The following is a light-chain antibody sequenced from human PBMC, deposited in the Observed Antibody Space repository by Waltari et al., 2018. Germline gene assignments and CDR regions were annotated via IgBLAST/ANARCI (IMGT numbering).Light chain of an antibody. CDR1: SSDVGVYDF. Sequence: QSALTQPRSVSGSPGQSVTISCSGTSSDVGVYDFISWYQHHPGKAPKLMIYDVTKRPSGVPDRFSGAKSGNTAALTSSGLQAEDEADYYCCSYAGTYFWVFGGGTKLTVL. V-gene: IGLV2-11*01. CDR2: DVT. CDR3: CSYAGTYFWV. J-gene: IGLJ3*02.